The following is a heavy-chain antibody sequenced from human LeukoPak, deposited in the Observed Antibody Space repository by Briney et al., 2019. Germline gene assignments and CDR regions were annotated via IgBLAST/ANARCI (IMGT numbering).Heavy chain of an antibody. J-gene: IGHJ4*02. Sequence: SETLSLTCAVYGGSFSGYYWSWIRQPPGKGLEWIGEINHSGSTNYNPSLKSRVTISVDTSKNQFSLKLSSVTAADTAVYYCARFYYGSGSYRNQFDYWGQGTLVTVSS. CDR1: GGSFSGYY. D-gene: IGHD3-10*01. CDR3: ARFYYGSGSYRNQFDY. CDR2: INHSGST. V-gene: IGHV4-34*01.